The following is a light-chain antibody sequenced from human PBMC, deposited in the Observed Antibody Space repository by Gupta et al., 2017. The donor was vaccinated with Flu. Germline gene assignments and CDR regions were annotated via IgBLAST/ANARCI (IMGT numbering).Light chain of an antibody. CDR3: QTWGTGMM. V-gene: IGLV4-69*01. Sequence: QLVLTQSPSASASLGASVKLTCTLSSGHSSDASAWHQQQPEKGHRYLMKLNSDGKHIKGDGIPDRFSGSSSGAERYLIISSLQSEDEADYYCQTWGTGMMFGGGTKLTVL. CDR1: SGHSSDA. J-gene: IGLJ3*02. CDR2: LNSDGKH.